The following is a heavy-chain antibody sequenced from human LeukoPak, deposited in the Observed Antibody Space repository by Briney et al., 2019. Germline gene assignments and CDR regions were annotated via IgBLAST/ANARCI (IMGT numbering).Heavy chain of an antibody. J-gene: IGHJ5*02. CDR3: ARHRSSRNNWFDP. V-gene: IGHV1-2*02. D-gene: IGHD6-13*01. Sequence: GASVKVSCKASGYTFTGYYMHWVRQAPGQGLEWMGWINPNSGDTNYAQKFQGRVTMTRDTSISTAYMELSRLRSDDTAVYYCARHRSSRNNWFDPWGQGTLVTVSS. CDR2: INPNSGDT. CDR1: GYTFTGYY.